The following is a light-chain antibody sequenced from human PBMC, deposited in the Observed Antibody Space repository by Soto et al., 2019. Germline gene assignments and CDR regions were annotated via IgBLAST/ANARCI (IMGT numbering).Light chain of an antibody. CDR2: DAS. J-gene: IGKJ5*01. Sequence: EIVLTQSPATLSLSPGERATLSCRASQRISSYLAWYQQKPGQAPRLLIYDASSRATGVPARFIGSRSGTEFTLPISRVEPEDFAVYYCQQRYNRPPLTFGQGTRL. CDR1: QRISSY. V-gene: IGKV3-11*01. CDR3: QQRYNRPPLT.